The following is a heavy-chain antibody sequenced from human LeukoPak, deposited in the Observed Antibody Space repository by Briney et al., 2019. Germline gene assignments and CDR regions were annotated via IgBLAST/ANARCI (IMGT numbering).Heavy chain of an antibody. CDR2: ITSNGGST. CDR1: GFSFGDYA. D-gene: IGHD3-10*01. CDR3: TRVGGDFIKDLDY. V-gene: IGHV3-64*01. J-gene: IGHJ4*02. Sequence: GGSLRLSCVTSGFSFGDYAMHWVRQAPGKGLEYVSAITSNGGSTFYANSVKGRSTISRDNSKNTLYLQMGSLRGDDMAVYYCTRVGGDFIKDLDYWGQGTLVTVSS.